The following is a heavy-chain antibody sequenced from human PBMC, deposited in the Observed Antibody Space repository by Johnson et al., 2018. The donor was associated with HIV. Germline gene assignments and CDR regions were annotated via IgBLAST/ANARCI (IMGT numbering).Heavy chain of an antibody. J-gene: IGHJ3*01. CDR2: ISSSGSTI. V-gene: IGHV3-11*04. Sequence: QVQLVESGGGLVKPGGSLRLSCAASGFSFSDYYMSWIRQTPGKGLEWVSYISSSGSTIYYADSVKGRFTLSRDNSKNTLYLQMNSLRAEDTTMYYCARGGVGYSGSYHDAFDLWGQGTMVTVSS. CDR3: ARGGVGYSGSYHDAFDL. CDR1: GFSFSDYY. D-gene: IGHD1-26*01.